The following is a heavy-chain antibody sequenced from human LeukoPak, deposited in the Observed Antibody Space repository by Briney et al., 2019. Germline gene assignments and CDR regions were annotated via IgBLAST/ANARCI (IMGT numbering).Heavy chain of an antibody. Sequence: GGSLRLSCAASGFTFISYEMQWVRQAPGKGLVWVSRINTDGSRTSYADSVKGRFTISRDNAKNTLYLQMSGLRVEDTAMYYCVKDPRDTYGTNWFVSWGQGTLLIVSS. D-gene: IGHD2-21*01. CDR2: INTDGSRT. J-gene: IGHJ5*01. CDR3: VKDPRDTYGTNWFVS. V-gene: IGHV3-74*01. CDR1: GFTFISYE.